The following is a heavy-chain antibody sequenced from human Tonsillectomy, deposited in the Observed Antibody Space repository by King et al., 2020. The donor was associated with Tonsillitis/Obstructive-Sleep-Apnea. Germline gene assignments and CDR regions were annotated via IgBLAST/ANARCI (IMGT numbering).Heavy chain of an antibody. V-gene: IGHV3-21*01. CDR3: ARGPPTYSSSWYYFDY. Sequence: VQLVESGGGLVKPGGSLRLSCAASGFTFSSYSMNWVRQAPGKGLEWVSSISSNSSYIYYADSVKGRFTISRDNAKNSLYLQMNSLRAEDTAVYYCARGPPTYSSSWYYFDYWGQGTLVTVSS. D-gene: IGHD6-13*01. CDR1: GFTFSSYS. CDR2: ISSNSSYI. J-gene: IGHJ4*02.